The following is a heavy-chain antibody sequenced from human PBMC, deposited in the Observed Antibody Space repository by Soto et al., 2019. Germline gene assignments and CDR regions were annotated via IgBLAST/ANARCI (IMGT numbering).Heavy chain of an antibody. D-gene: IGHD1-26*01. CDR1: GFTFSSYW. CDR2: INSDGSST. V-gene: IGHV3-74*01. CDR3: VRGASLNFDY. Sequence: GGSLRLSCAASGFTFSSYWMHWVRQAPGKGLVWVSRINSDGSSTYYADSVKGRFTISRDNAKNSLYLQMNSLRAEDTAFYYCVRGASLNFDYWGQGTLVTVSS. J-gene: IGHJ4*02.